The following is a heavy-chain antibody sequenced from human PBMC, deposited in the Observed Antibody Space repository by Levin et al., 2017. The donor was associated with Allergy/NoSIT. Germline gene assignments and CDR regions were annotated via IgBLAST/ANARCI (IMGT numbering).Heavy chain of an antibody. J-gene: IGHJ3*02. CDR3: VRIGATTGSNAGFDI. CDR1: GGSMTDYY. V-gene: IGHV4-59*01. Sequence: SETLSLTCTVSGGSMTDYYWNWIRQPPGKGLEWIAYIYSTWNTNYNPSLKSRVTISSDMSNSQFSLKLSSVTAADTAVYYCVRIGATTGSNAGFDIWGQGTVVTVSS. CDR2: IYSTWNT. D-gene: IGHD1-1*01.